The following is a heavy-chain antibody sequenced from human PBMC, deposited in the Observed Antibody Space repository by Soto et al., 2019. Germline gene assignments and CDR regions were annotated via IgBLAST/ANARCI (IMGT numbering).Heavy chain of an antibody. CDR2: ISSSGSTI. V-gene: IGHV3-48*03. CDR1: GFTFSSYE. D-gene: IGHD3-22*01. J-gene: IGHJ4*02. CDR3: ARQSYDSSGYYAQSYYFDY. Sequence: PGGSLRLSCAASGFTFSSYEMNWVRQAPGKGLEWVSYISSSGSTIYYADSVKGRFTISRDNAKNSLYLQMNSLRAEDTAVYYCARQSYDSSGYYAQSYYFDYWGQGTLVTVSS.